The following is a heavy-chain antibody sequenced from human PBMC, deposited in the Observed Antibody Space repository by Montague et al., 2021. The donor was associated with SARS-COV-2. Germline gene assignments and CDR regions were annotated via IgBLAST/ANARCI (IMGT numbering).Heavy chain of an antibody. CDR1: NYSVSSGYY. D-gene: IGHD1-26*01. CDR2: KFHSGST. J-gene: IGHJ4*02. V-gene: IGHV4-38-2*02. CDR3: ARGVVGPTVLFLEY. Sequence: SETLSLTCTVSNYSVSSGYYWGWIRQFPGKGLERIGFKFHSGSTXYNPSLQSRAITSVDTSKNQVSLKLRSVSAADTAVYYCARGVVGPTVLFLEYWGQGILVAVSS.